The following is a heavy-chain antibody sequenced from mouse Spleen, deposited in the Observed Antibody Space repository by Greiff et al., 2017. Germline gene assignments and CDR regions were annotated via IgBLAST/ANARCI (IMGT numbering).Heavy chain of an antibody. V-gene: IGHV3-2*02. CDR2: ISYSGST. CDR1: GYSITSDYA. Sequence: EVQLQQSGPGLVKPSQSLSLTCTVTGYSITSDYAWNWIRQFPGNKLEWMGYISYSGSTSYNPSLKSRISITRDTSKNQFFLQLNSVTTEDTATYYCAREYGNYPSYWYFDVWGAGTTVTVSS. CDR3: AREYGNYPSYWYFDV. D-gene: IGHD2-10*02. J-gene: IGHJ1*01.